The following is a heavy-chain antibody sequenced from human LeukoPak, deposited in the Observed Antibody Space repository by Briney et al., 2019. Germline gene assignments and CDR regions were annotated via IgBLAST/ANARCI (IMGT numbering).Heavy chain of an antibody. Sequence: PSETLSLTCTVSGGSISSSSYYWGWIRQPPGKGLEWIGSIYYSGSTYYNPSLKSRVTISVDTSNNQFSLNLSSVTAADTAVNYCAVNYYDSSGYYFDYWGQGTLVTVSS. CDR3: AVNYYDSSGYYFDY. D-gene: IGHD3-22*01. CDR2: IYYSGST. J-gene: IGHJ4*02. CDR1: GGSISSSSYY. V-gene: IGHV4-39*01.